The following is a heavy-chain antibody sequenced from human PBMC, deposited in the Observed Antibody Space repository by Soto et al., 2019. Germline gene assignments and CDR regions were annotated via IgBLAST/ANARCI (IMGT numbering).Heavy chain of an antibody. CDR2: IWYDGGSK. CDR3: ASDERQLERRPSYGKDV. V-gene: IGHV3-33*01. J-gene: IGHJ6*02. CDR1: GFTFSNYG. Sequence: QMQLMESGGGVVQPGKSLRLSCIAYGFTFSNYGMHWVRQAPGKGLEWVAVIWYDGGSKFYADSVKGRFTISRDNSKNNLDLQMTSLRAADTAGYYCASDERQLERRPSYGKDVWGQGTTVIVSS. D-gene: IGHD1-1*01.